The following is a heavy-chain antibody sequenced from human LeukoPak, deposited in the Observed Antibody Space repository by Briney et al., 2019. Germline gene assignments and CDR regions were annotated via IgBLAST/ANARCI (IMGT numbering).Heavy chain of an antibody. V-gene: IGHV3-48*03. CDR3: ARDGGYDILTGYYGVYYGMDV. CDR1: GFTFSSYE. D-gene: IGHD3-9*01. CDR2: ISSSGSTI. Sequence: PGGSLRLSCAASGFTFSSYEMNWVRQAPGKGLEWVSYISSSGSTIYYADSVKGRFTISRDNAKNSLYLQMNSLRAEDTAAYYCARDGGYDILTGYYGVYYGMDVWGQGTTGTVSS. J-gene: IGHJ6*02.